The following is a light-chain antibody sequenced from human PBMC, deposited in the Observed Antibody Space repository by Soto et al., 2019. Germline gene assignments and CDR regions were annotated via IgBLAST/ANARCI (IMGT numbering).Light chain of an antibody. CDR2: GAS. V-gene: IGKV1-5*01. J-gene: IGKJ1*01. Sequence: DIQLTQTPSTLSASIGDRVTITCRASQSLSGWLAWYQQTPGKAPKLLIYGASSRATGIPDRFSGSGSGTDFTLTISRLEPEDFAVYYCQQFGSSPRTFGQGTKVEI. CDR3: QQFGSSPRT. CDR1: QSLSGW.